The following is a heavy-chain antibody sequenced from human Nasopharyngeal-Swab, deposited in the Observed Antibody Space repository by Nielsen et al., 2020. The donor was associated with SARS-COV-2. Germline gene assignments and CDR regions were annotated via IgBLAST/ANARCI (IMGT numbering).Heavy chain of an antibody. Sequence: WIRQPPGKGLEWIGSIYYSGSTYYNPSLKSRVTISVDTSKNQFPLKLSSVTAADTAVYYCARERGRGGIWNYYYYYMDVWGKGTTVTVSS. J-gene: IGHJ6*03. V-gene: IGHV4-39*06. D-gene: IGHD3-10*01. CDR3: ARERGRGGIWNYYYYYMDV. CDR2: IYYSGST.